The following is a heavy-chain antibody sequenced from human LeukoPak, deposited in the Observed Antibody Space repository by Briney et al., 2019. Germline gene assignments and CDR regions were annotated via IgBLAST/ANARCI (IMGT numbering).Heavy chain of an antibody. CDR1: GGSISSSSYY. D-gene: IGHD2-2*01. CDR3: ARARRAILYYYYYMDV. Sequence: SSETLSLTCTVSGGSISSSSYYWGWIRQPPGKGLEWIGSIYYSGSTYYNPSLKSRVTISVDTSKNQFSLKLSSVTAADTAVYYWARARRAILYYYYYMDVWGKGTTVTISS. V-gene: IGHV4-39*07. CDR2: IYYSGST. J-gene: IGHJ6*03.